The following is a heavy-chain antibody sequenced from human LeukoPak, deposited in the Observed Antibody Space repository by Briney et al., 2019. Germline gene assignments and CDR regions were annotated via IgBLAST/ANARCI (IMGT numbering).Heavy chain of an antibody. CDR2: IYSSGST. Sequence: SETLSLPCSGSGGSIRSYYWSWIRQPAGKGLECIGRIYSSGSTNYNPSLKSRVTMSVDTSKNQFSLNLSSVTAADTVVYYCARDGQGDNDFDPWGQGTLVTVSS. CDR1: GGSIRSYY. D-gene: IGHD2-21*01. V-gene: IGHV4-4*07. J-gene: IGHJ5*02. CDR3: ARDGQGDNDFDP.